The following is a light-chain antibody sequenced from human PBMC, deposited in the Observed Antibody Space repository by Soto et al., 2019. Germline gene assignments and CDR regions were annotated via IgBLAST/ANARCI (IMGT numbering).Light chain of an antibody. CDR2: EVR. CDR1: SSDVGGYNY. Sequence: QSALTQPASVSGSPGQSITISCTGTSSDVGGYNYVSWYQVHPGIAPKLMIYEVRHRPSGVSNRFSGSKSGNTASLTISGLQAEDEADYYCTSYTNNSPYVFGTGTKLTVL. CDR3: TSYTNNSPYV. J-gene: IGLJ1*01. V-gene: IGLV2-14*01.